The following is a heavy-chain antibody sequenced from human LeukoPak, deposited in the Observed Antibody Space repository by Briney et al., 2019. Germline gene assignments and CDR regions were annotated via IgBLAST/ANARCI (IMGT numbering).Heavy chain of an antibody. V-gene: IGHV3-7*01. D-gene: IGHD2-8*02. CDR1: GFTFSNNW. CDR2: IKKDGSEK. CDR3: VKDAGTA. Sequence: GGSLRLSSAASGFTFSNNWMSWVRQAPGKGLECVANIKKDGSEKYYINSVKGRFTISRDNAKNSLYLQMDSLRAEDTALYYCVKDAGTAWGQGTLVTVSS. J-gene: IGHJ5*02.